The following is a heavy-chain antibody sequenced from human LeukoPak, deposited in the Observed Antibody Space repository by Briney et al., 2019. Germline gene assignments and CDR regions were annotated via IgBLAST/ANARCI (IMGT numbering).Heavy chain of an antibody. CDR3: TRYVTMVLYYYYGMDV. D-gene: IGHD3-10*01. J-gene: IGHJ6*02. V-gene: IGHV3-49*04. CDR2: IRSKAYGGTT. CDR1: GFTFGDYA. Sequence: GGSLRLSCTASGFTFGDYAMSWVRQAPGKGLEWVGFIRSKAYGGTTEYAASVKGRFTISRDDSKSIAYLQMNSLKTKDTAVYYCTRYVTMVLYYYYGMDVWGQGTTVTVSS.